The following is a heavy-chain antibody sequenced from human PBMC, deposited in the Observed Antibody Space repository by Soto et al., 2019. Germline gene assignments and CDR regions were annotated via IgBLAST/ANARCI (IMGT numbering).Heavy chain of an antibody. CDR1: GCSISSGGYY. Sequence: SETLSLTCPFSGCSISSGGYYWSWIRQHPGKGLEWIGYIYYSGSTYYNPSLKSRVTISVDTSKNQFSLKLSSVTAADTAVYYCARASVDYVWGSYRVGSFQHWGQGTLVTVS. J-gene: IGHJ1*01. V-gene: IGHV4-31*03. CDR3: ARASVDYVWGSYRVGSFQH. CDR2: IYYSGST. D-gene: IGHD3-16*02.